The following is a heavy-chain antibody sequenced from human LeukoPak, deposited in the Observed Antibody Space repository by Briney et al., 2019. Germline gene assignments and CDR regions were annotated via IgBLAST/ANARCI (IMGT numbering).Heavy chain of an antibody. CDR3: ARDQKQQSLNY. J-gene: IGHJ4*02. CDR2: ISYDGSNK. Sequence: GRSLRLSCAASGFTFSSYAMHWVRQAPGKGLEWVAVISYDGSNKYYADSVKGRFTISRDNSKNTLYLQMNSLRAEDTAVYYCARDQKQQSLNYWGQGTLVTVSS. CDR1: GFTFSSYA. D-gene: IGHD6-13*01. V-gene: IGHV3-30-3*01.